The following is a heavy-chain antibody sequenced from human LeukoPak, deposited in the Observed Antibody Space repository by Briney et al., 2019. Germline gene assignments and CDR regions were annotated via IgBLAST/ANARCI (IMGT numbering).Heavy chain of an antibody. J-gene: IGHJ4*02. V-gene: IGHV3-30*18. D-gene: IGHD3-10*01. CDR3: AKLRSGSPQFSNFDY. CDR1: GFTFSSYG. CDR2: ISYDGSNK. Sequence: GGSLRLSCAASGFTFSSYGMHWVRQAPGKGLEWVAVISYDGSNKYYADSVKGRFTISRDNSKNTLYLQMNSLRAEDTAVYYCAKLRSGSPQFSNFDYWGQGTLVTVSS.